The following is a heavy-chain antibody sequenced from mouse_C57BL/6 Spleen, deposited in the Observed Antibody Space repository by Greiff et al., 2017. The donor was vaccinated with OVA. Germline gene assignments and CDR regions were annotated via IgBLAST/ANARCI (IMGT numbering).Heavy chain of an antibody. CDR2: IYPGSGNT. D-gene: IGHD2-4*01. CDR3: AKAYDYLGWFAY. CDR1: GYSFTSYY. Sequence: LVESGPELVKPGASVKISCKASGYSFTSYYIHWVKQRPGQGLEWIGWIYPGSGNTKYNEKFKGKATLTADTSSSTAYMQLSSLTSEDSAVYYCAKAYDYLGWFAYWGQGTLVTVSA. V-gene: IGHV1-66*01. J-gene: IGHJ3*01.